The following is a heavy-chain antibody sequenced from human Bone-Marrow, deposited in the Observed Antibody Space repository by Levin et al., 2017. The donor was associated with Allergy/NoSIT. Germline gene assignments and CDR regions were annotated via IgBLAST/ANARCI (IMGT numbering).Heavy chain of an antibody. CDR1: GFTFSSYA. J-gene: IGHJ4*02. Sequence: PGGSLRLSCAASGFTFSSYAMHWVRQAPGKGLEWVAVISYDGSNKYYADSVKGRFTISRDNSKNTLYLQMNSLRAEDTAVYYCARAGSIVLMVYAISYFDYWGQGTLVTVSS. CDR2: ISYDGSNK. D-gene: IGHD2-8*01. V-gene: IGHV3-30-3*01. CDR3: ARAGSIVLMVYAISYFDY.